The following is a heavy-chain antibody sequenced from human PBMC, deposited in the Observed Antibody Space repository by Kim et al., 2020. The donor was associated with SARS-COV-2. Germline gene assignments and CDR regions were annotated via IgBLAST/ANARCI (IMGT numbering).Heavy chain of an antibody. Sequence: TNYNPSLKSRVTISVDTSKNQFSLKLSSVTAADTAVYYCARDLTGWGVDPWGQGTLVTVSS. CDR2: T. D-gene: IGHD3-9*01. CDR3: ARDLTGWGVDP. J-gene: IGHJ5*02. V-gene: IGHV4-59*01.